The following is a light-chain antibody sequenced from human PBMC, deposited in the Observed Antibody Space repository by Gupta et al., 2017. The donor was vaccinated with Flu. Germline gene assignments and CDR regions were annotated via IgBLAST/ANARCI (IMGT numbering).Light chain of an antibody. J-gene: IGLJ3*02. CDR2: RNN. Sequence: QSVLTQPPAASGTPGQRVTISCSGSTSNIGRNYVYWYQQFPRTAPKLLIYRNNQRPSGVPDRFSASESGPSASLAIGGRRPEDEAYYYCATWDDALSGGWVFGGGTKVTVL. CDR3: ATWDDALSGGWV. V-gene: IGLV1-47*01. CDR1: TSNIGRNY.